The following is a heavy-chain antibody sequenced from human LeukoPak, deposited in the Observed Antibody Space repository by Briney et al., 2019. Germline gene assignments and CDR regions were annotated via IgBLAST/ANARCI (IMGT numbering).Heavy chain of an antibody. J-gene: IGHJ3*01. CDR3: ARRVSSSGFDAFDV. CDR2: VYPGDSET. CDR1: GYNFNTYW. Sequence: PGESLKISCKGSGYNFNTYWIGWVRQMPGKGLEWMGIVYPGDSETRYSPSFQGQVTISADKSISTAYLQWSSLKASDTAMYYCARRVSSSGFDAFDVWGQGTMVTVSS. V-gene: IGHV5-51*01. D-gene: IGHD5-12*01.